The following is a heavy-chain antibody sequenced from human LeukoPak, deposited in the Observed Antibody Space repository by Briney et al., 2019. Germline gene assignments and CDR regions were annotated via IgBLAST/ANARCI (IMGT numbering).Heavy chain of an antibody. V-gene: IGHV4-59*01. Sequence: SETLSLXCTVSGGSISSYYWRWIRQPPGKGLELIGYIYYSGSTNYNPSLKSRVTISVDTSKNQFSLKLSSVTAADTAVYYCARALIWQQLSYFDYWGQGTLVTVSS. D-gene: IGHD6-13*01. J-gene: IGHJ4*02. CDR2: IYYSGST. CDR1: GGSISSYY. CDR3: ARALIWQQLSYFDY.